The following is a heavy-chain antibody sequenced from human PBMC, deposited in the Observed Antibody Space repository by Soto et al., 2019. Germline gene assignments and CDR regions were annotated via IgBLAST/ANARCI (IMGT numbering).Heavy chain of an antibody. J-gene: IGHJ4*02. V-gene: IGHV3-33*01. CDR3: VTEGGNTGARSWGYVNY. CDR1: GLNFRGYG. D-gene: IGHD5-12*01. CDR2: IWDDGSKK. Sequence: QVQLVESGGGVVQPGTSLRLSCAASGLNFRGYGFHWVRQAPGKGLDWVAVIWDDGSKKFYADSVKGRFTFSRDDSRNTLFLQINSLRDEDTAIYYCVTEGGNTGARSWGYVNYWGQGTLVTVSS.